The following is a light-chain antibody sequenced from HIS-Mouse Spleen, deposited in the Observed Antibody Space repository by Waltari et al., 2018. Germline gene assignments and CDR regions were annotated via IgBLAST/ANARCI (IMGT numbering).Light chain of an antibody. J-gene: IGLJ2*01. CDR1: ALPQNY. V-gene: IGLV3-10*01. CDR3: YSTDSSGNHRV. Sequence: SYELTQPPSVSVSPGPPARIPCPRAALPQNYPYGYQQNSGQAPVLVIYEDSKRPSGIPERFSGSSSGTMATLTISGAQVEDEADYYCYSTDSSGNHRVFGGGTKLTVL. CDR2: EDS.